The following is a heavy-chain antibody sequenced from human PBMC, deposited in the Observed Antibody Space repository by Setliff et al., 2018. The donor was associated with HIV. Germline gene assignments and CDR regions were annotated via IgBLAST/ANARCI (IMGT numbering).Heavy chain of an antibody. CDR1: GYSMSSGYY. D-gene: IGHD2-2*01. CDR3: ARHAAGPDGPFDY. V-gene: IGHV4-38-2*01. J-gene: IGHJ4*02. Sequence: LSLTCGVSGYSMSSGYYWGWIRQPPGKGLEWIGNVYHTGSTYYNPSLKSRVTISVDTSKNQFSLKLSSVIAADTAVYYCARHAAGPDGPFDYWGQGTRVTDSS. CDR2: VYHTGST.